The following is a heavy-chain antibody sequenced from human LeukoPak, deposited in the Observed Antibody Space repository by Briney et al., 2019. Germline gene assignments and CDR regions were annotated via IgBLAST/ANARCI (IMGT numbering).Heavy chain of an antibody. D-gene: IGHD2-15*01. Sequence: SQTLSLTCTVSGGSISSGGYYWSWIRQPPGRGLEWIGYIYYSGSTNYNPSLRSRLTISLDTSKNQFSLKLSSVTAADTAVYYCARGRGGGGSSNNWLDPWGQGSLVIVSS. CDR3: ARGRGGGGSSNNWLDP. CDR1: GGSISSGGYY. J-gene: IGHJ5*02. CDR2: IYYSGST. V-gene: IGHV4-61*08.